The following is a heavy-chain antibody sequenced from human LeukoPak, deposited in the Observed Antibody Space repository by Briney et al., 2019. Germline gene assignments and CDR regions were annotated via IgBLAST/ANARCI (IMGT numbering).Heavy chain of an antibody. V-gene: IGHV3-30*18. J-gene: IGHJ4*02. CDR2: ISYDGSNK. CDR3: AKDMGAAAGTPLDY. CDR1: GFTFSSYG. D-gene: IGHD6-13*01. Sequence: GRSLRLSCAASGFTFSSYGMHWVRQAPGKGLEWVAVISYDGSNKYYGDSVKGRFTISRDNSKNTLYLQMNSLRAEDTAVYYCAKDMGAAAGTPLDYWGQGTLVTVSS.